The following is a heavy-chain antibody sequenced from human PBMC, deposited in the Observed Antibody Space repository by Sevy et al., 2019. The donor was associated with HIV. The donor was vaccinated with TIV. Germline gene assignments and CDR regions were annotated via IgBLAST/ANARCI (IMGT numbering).Heavy chain of an antibody. V-gene: IGHV1-2*06. CDR2: INPKSGGT. D-gene: IGHD2-2*01. CDR1: GCTFTDYY. J-gene: IGHJ4*02. CDR3: ARYCSSTSCYAPPFDY. Sequence: ASVKVSCKASGCTFTDYYMHWVRQAPGQGLEWMGRINPKSGGTNYAQKFQGRVTMTRDTSISTAYMELSRLRSDDTAVYYCARYCSSTSCYAPPFDYWGQGTLVTVSS.